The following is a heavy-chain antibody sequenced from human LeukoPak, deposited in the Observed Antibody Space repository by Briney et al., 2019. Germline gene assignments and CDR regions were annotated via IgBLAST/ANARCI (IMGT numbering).Heavy chain of an antibody. J-gene: IGHJ6*02. D-gene: IGHD2-15*01. V-gene: IGHV1-2*02. CDR2: INPNSGGT. Sequence: ASVKVSCKASGYTFTGYYMNWVRQAPGQGLEWMGWINPNSGGTNYAQKFQGRVTMTRDTSISTAYMELSRLRSDDTAVYYCARERIYCSGGSCYSPPYYYYYGMDVWGQGTTVTVSS. CDR1: GYTFTGYY. CDR3: ARERIYCSGGSCYSPPYYYYYGMDV.